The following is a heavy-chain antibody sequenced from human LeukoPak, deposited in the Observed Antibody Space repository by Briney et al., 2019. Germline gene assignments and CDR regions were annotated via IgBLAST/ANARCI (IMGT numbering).Heavy chain of an antibody. Sequence: GGSLRLSRAASGFTFNSFAMSWVRQAPGKGLEWVSGISASGGSTYYADSVKGRFTISRDNSKNTLYLQMNSLRAEDTAVYYCAKDLITIISPVDYWGQGTLVTVSS. CDR2: ISASGGST. CDR3: AKDLITIISPVDY. V-gene: IGHV3-23*01. CDR1: GFTFNSFA. J-gene: IGHJ4*02. D-gene: IGHD3-9*01.